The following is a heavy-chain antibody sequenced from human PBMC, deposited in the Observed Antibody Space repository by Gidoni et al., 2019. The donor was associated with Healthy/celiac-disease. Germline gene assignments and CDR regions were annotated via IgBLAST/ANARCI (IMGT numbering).Heavy chain of an antibody. V-gene: IGHV3-15*01. CDR1: GFTFSNAW. CDR3: TTVPYGGYTGDY. D-gene: IGHD5-12*01. Sequence: EVQLVESGGGLVKTGGSLRLSCAASGFTFSNAWMSWVRTAPGKGLEWVGRIKSKTDGGTTDYAAPVKGRFTISRDDSKNTLYLQMNSLKTEDTAVYYCTTVPYGGYTGDYWGQGTLVTVSS. J-gene: IGHJ4*02. CDR2: IKSKTDGGTT.